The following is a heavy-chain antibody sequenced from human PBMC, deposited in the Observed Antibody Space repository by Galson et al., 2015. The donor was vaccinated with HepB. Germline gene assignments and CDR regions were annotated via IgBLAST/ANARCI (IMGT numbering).Heavy chain of an antibody. V-gene: IGHV3-11*01. Sequence: SLRLSCAASGFTFSDYYMSWIRQAPGKGLEWVSYISSSGSTIYYADSVKGRFTISRDNAKNSLYLQMNSLRAEDTAVYYCARDQYCSSTSCSDDAFDIWGQGTMVTVS. CDR3: ARDQYCSSTSCSDDAFDI. D-gene: IGHD2-2*01. CDR2: ISSSGSTI. J-gene: IGHJ3*02. CDR1: GFTFSDYY.